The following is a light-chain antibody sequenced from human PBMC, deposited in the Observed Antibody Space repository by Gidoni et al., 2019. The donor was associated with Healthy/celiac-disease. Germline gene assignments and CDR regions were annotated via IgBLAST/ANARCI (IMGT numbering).Light chain of an antibody. J-gene: IGKJ2*01. Sequence: EIVLTQPPGTLSLSPGQRATLSCRASQSVTNSFFAWYQQSRGQAPRLLIYGASDRATGVPDRFRGSGSGTDFTLTISRLEAEDFAVYYCQYYRRSPKYIFGQGTKLEIK. CDR3: QYYRRSPKYI. V-gene: IGKV3-20*01. CDR1: QSVTNSF. CDR2: GAS.